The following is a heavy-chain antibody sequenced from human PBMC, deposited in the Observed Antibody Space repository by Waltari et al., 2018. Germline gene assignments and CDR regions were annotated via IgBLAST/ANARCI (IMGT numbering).Heavy chain of an antibody. V-gene: IGHV3-48*03. J-gene: IGHJ5*02. CDR2: IRSSGSTS. CDR3: ARRDDYGDDPFWT. D-gene: IGHD4-17*01. CDR1: GFIFRNYE. Sequence: EEHLVESGGGLVQPGGSLRLPCAAPGFIFRNYEMNWIRQAPGKGLEWVSYIRSSGSTSYYADSAKGRFTISRDNAKNSLYLQMNSLRAEDTAVYYCARRDDYGDDPFWTWGQGTLVTVSS.